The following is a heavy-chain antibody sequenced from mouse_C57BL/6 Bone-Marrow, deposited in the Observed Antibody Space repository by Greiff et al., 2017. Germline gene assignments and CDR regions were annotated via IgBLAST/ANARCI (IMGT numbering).Heavy chain of an antibody. D-gene: IGHD3-1*01. CDR2: ISSGSSTI. V-gene: IGHV5-17*01. Sequence: EVQVVESGGGLVKPGGYLKLSCAASGFTFSDYGMHWVRQAPEKGLEWVAYISSGSSTIYYADTVKGRFTISRDNAKNTLFLQMTSLRSEDTAMYYCPRGLSMDYWGQGTSVTSPQ. J-gene: IGHJ4*01. CDR3: PRGLSMDY. CDR1: GFTFSDYG.